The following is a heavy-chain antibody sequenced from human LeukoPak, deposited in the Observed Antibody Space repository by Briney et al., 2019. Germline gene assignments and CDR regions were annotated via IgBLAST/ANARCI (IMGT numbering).Heavy chain of an antibody. CDR1: GFTFSSYW. CDR3: ARSARLGYCSSTSCRPYYYYMDV. D-gene: IGHD2-2*01. V-gene: IGHV3-7*03. CDR2: IHQDGSDK. J-gene: IGHJ6*03. Sequence: GGSLRLSCEGSGFTFSSYWMSWVRQAPGKGLEWVANIHQDGSDKYYVDSVKGRFTISRDNAKKSLYLQMNSLAADDTAVYYCARSARLGYCSSTSCRPYYYYMDVWGKGTTVTVSS.